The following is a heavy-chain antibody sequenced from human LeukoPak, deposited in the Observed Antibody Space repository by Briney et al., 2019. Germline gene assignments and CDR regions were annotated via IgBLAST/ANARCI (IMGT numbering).Heavy chain of an antibody. CDR2: ISGSGGGT. CDR1: GFTLSNYA. J-gene: IGHJ4*02. D-gene: IGHD6-13*01. CDR3: APDLRGSAWSLDD. Sequence: SGGSLRLSCTASGFTLSNYALGWVRQAPGKGLEWVSLISGSGGGTYFADSVKGRFTISRDNSKNTLYLQMDGLRAEDTAIYYCAPDLRGSAWSLDDWGQGTLVTVSS. V-gene: IGHV3-23*01.